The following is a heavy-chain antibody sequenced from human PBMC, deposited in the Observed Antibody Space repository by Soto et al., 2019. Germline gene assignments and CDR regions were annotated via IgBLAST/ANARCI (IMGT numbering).Heavy chain of an antibody. J-gene: IGHJ5*02. Sequence: LESGGGLAQPGGSLRLSCAASGFTFSTYAMSWVRQAPGKGLGWVSGISAGGGNTFYADSVRGRFTISRDNSKNTLDLQMSSLRAEDAALYFCVKHSEYQLLSWFDPWGQGTLVTVSS. CDR3: VKHSEYQLLSWFDP. D-gene: IGHD2-2*01. CDR1: GFTFSTYA. V-gene: IGHV3-23*01. CDR2: ISAGGGNT.